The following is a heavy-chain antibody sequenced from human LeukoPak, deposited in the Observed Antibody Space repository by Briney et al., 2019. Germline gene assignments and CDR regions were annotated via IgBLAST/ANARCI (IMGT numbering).Heavy chain of an antibody. CDR1: GFTFSSYA. J-gene: IGHJ6*02. V-gene: IGHV3-30*04. Sequence: GGSLRLSCAASGFTFSSYAMHCLRQAPGRGLEGVAVISYDGSNKYYADSVKGRFTISRDNSKTTMYMPMTSLRAEETAVYYCARAVPDIYYYYGMDVWGQGTTVTVSS. D-gene: IGHD2-2*01. CDR2: ISYDGSNK. CDR3: ARAVPDIYYYYGMDV.